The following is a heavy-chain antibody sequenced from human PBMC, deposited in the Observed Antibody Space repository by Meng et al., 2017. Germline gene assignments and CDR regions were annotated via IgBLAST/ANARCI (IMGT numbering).Heavy chain of an antibody. J-gene: IGHJ4*02. D-gene: IGHD3-10*01. CDR2: ISYDGSNK. CDR1: GFTFSSYA. V-gene: IGHV3-30*01. Sequence: QVQLVQSGGGVVQPGRSLRFSCAASGFTFSSYAMHWVRQAPGKGLEWVAVISYDGSNKYYADSVKGRFTISRDNSKNTLYLQMNSLRAEDTAVYYCAGGLMVNNYWGQGTLVTVSS. CDR3: AGGLMVNNY.